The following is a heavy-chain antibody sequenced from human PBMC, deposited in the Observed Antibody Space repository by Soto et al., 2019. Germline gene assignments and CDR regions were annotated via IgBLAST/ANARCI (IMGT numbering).Heavy chain of an antibody. Sequence: SETLSLTCTVSGGSISSYYWSWIRQPPGKGLEWIGYIYYSGSTYYNPSLKSRVTISVDTSKSQFSLKLSSVTAADTAVYYCASPKIAFYNWFDPWGQGTLVTVSS. D-gene: IGHD3-3*02. CDR3: ASPKIAFYNWFDP. CDR2: IYYSGST. CDR1: GGSISSYY. J-gene: IGHJ5*02. V-gene: IGHV4-59*08.